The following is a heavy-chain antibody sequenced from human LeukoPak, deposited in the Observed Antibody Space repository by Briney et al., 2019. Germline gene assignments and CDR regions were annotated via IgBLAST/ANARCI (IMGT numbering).Heavy chain of an antibody. Sequence: GGSLRLSCAASGFTFSSYSMNWVRQAPGKGLEWVSSISSSSSYVYYADSVKGRFTISRDNAKNSLYLQMNSLRAEDTAVYYCARVGTSREFTYWGQGTLVTVSS. CDR1: GFTFSSYS. D-gene: IGHD3-10*01. CDR2: ISSSSSYV. V-gene: IGHV3-21*01. CDR3: ARVGTSREFTY. J-gene: IGHJ4*02.